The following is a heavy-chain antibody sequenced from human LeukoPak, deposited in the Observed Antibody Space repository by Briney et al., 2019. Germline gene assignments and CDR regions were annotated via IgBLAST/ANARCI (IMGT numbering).Heavy chain of an antibody. CDR2: FYISGTT. CDR3: ARSELSCSGGSCPTRYAFDI. D-gene: IGHD2-15*01. J-gene: IGHJ3*02. Sequence: NPSETLSLTCTVSGVSISSDSYYWSWIRQPAGKGLEWIGRFYISGTTNYNPSLKSRVTISVDTSKNQFSLKLRSVTAADTALYYCARSELSCSGGSCPTRYAFDIWGQGTVVTASS. V-gene: IGHV4-61*02. CDR1: GVSISSDSYY.